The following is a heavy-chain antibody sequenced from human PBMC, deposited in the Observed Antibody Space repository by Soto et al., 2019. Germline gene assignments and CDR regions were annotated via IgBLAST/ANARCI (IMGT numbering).Heavy chain of an antibody. CDR3: ASFGSHIAARPIDY. Sequence: GSLRLSCAASGFTFSNYAMSWVRQAPGNGLGWVSLVIATAGTTYYTDSVKGRFTISRDNSTSTAYMELSSLRSEDTAVYYCASFGSHIAARPIDYWGQGTLVTVSS. J-gene: IGHJ4*02. V-gene: IGHV3-23*01. CDR1: GFTFSNYA. D-gene: IGHD6-6*01. CDR2: VIATAGTT.